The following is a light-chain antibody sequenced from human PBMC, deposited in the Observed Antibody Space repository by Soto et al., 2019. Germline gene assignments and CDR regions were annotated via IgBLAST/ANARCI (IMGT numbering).Light chain of an antibody. V-gene: IGLV2-14*01. CDR2: AVS. CDR1: SSDVGAYNY. Sequence: QSALTQPASVSGSPGQSITISCTGTSSDVGAYNYVSWYQQHPGRAPKLVIYAVSSRPSGVSNRFSGYKSDNTASLTISGLQAEDEADYYCSSYTNRRLDVFGPGTQLTVL. J-gene: IGLJ1*01. CDR3: SSYTNRRLDV.